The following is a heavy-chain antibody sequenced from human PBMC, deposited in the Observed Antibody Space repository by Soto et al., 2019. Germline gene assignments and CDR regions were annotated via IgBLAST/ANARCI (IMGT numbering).Heavy chain of an antibody. Sequence: QVQLQESGPGLVKPSQTLSLTCTVSGGSISSGDYYWSWIRQPPGKGLEWIGYIYYSGSTYYNPSRKSRVTISVDTSKTQCSLKLSSVTAADTAVYYCARGDSSGYDRWEYFQHWCQGTLVTVSS. J-gene: IGHJ1*01. D-gene: IGHD3-22*01. CDR1: GGSISSGDYY. CDR3: ARGDSSGYDRWEYFQH. CDR2: IYYSGST. V-gene: IGHV4-30-4*01.